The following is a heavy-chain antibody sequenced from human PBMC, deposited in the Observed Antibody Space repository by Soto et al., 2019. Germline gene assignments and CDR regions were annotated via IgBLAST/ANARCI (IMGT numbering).Heavy chain of an antibody. CDR3: ARVPIDTYMIYWSDP. D-gene: IGHD3-16*01. CDR1: GDSVSSGDSY. Sequence: PXATLSLTCTVSGDSVSSGDSYWTWIRQPPGKGLEWVGHIYFSGRTNYIPSLESRVTISLDTSKNQFSLKLTSVTAADTAVYYCARVPIDTYMIYWSDPWGQGTLVTVSS. V-gene: IGHV4-61*08. J-gene: IGHJ5*02. CDR2: IYFSGRT.